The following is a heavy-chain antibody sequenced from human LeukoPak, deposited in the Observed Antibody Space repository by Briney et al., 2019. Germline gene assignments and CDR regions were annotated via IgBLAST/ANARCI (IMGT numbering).Heavy chain of an antibody. J-gene: IGHJ1*01. Sequence: SVKVSCKASGGTFSSYAISWVRQAPGQGLEWMGGIIPIFGTANYAQKFQGRVTITADESTSTAYMELSSLRSEDTAVYYCAREPFGRYFDWSRGYFQHWGQGTLVTVSS. CDR3: AREPFGRYFDWSRGYFQH. CDR2: IIPIFGTA. D-gene: IGHD3-9*01. CDR1: GGTFSSYA. V-gene: IGHV1-69*13.